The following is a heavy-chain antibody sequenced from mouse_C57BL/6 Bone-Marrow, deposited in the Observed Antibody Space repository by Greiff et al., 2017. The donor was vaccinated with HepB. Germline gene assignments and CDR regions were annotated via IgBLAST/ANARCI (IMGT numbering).Heavy chain of an antibody. D-gene: IGHD2-3*01. CDR3: ARVDDYWYFDV. CDR2: ISDGGSYT. Sequence: EVQGVESGGGLVKPGGSLKLSCAASGFTFSSYAMSWVRQTPEKRLEWVATISDGGSYTYYPDNVKGRFTISRDNAKNNLYLQMSHLKSEDTAMYYCARVDDYWYFDVWGTGTTVTVSS. J-gene: IGHJ1*03. CDR1: GFTFSSYA. V-gene: IGHV5-4*01.